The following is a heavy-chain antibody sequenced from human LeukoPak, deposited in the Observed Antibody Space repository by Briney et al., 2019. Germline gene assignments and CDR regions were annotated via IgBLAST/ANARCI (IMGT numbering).Heavy chain of an antibody. CDR2: ITPIFGTA. CDR1: GGTFSSYD. Sequence: SVKVSCEASGGTFSSYDISWVRQAPGQGLEWMGGITPIFGTAKYAQKFQGRVTITAVESMSTAYMELSSLRSEDTAVYYCARGWLAETTVVTPYNYWGQGTLVTVSS. D-gene: IGHD4-23*01. J-gene: IGHJ4*02. CDR3: ARGWLAETTVVTPYNY. V-gene: IGHV1-69*13.